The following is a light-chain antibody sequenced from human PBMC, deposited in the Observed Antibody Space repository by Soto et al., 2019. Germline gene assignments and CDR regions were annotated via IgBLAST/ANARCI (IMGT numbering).Light chain of an antibody. J-gene: IGLJ3*02. V-gene: IGLV1-44*01. CDR3: ATWDHSLNGVV. CDR1: SSNVGTYT. CDR2: SNN. Sequence: QSVLTQPPSASGTPGQRVTIPCSGSSSNVGTYTVNWYQQLPTTAPKLLISSNNQRPSGIPDRFSGSKSGASASLAISGLQSEDEANYYCATWDHSLNGVVFGGGTKLTVL.